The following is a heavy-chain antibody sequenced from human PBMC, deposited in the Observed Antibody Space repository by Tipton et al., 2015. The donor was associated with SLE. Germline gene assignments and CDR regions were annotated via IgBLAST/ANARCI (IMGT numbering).Heavy chain of an antibody. J-gene: IGHJ3*02. V-gene: IGHV6-1*01. CDR2: TYYRSKWYN. D-gene: IGHD1-7*01. CDR3: ARGDNWNYVPSAFDI. CDR1: GDSVSSNSAA. Sequence: LRLSCAISGDSVSSNSAAWNWIRQSPSRGLEWLGRTYYRSKWYNDYAVSVKSRITINPDTSKNQFSLQLNSVTPEDTAVYYCARGDNWNYVPSAFDIWGQGTMVTVSS.